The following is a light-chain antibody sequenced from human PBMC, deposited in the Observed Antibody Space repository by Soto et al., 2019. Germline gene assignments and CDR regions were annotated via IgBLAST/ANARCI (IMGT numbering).Light chain of an antibody. J-gene: IGKJ5*01. V-gene: IGKV3-15*01. CDR1: QGVSSN. CDR3: QQYNNWPPIT. CDR2: GAS. Sequence: EIVMTQSPATLSVSTGERATLSCRASQGVSSNLALYQQKPAQAPRLLIYGASTRATGIPARFIGSGSGTEFTLTISSLQSEDFAVYYCQQYNNWPPITFGQGTRLEIK.